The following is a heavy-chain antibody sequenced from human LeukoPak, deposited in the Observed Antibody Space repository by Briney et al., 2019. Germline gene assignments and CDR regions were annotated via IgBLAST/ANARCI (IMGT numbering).Heavy chain of an antibody. CDR1: GFPVSSNY. Sequence: PGGSLRLSCAASGFPVSSNYMSWVRQAPGKGLEWVSVIYSGGSTYYADSVKGRFTISRDNSKNTPYLQMNSLRAEDTAVYYCARFYGSVLGFDPWGQGTLVTVSS. CDR2: IYSGGST. V-gene: IGHV3-66*02. D-gene: IGHD3-10*01. J-gene: IGHJ5*02. CDR3: ARFYGSVLGFDP.